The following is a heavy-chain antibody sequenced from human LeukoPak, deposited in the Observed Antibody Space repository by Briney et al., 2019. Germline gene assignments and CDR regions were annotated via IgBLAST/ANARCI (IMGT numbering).Heavy chain of an antibody. Sequence: PSETLSLTCTVSGASISGYYRTWIRQPAGKGLEWIGRIYTSGSTKYNPSLKSRVSMSVGTSRNQFSLKVSSVAAADTAVYYCARVICGGGSCYSDNWFDPWGQGTLVTVSS. D-gene: IGHD2-15*01. CDR2: IYTSGST. V-gene: IGHV4-4*07. CDR1: GASISGYY. J-gene: IGHJ5*02. CDR3: ARVICGGGSCYSDNWFDP.